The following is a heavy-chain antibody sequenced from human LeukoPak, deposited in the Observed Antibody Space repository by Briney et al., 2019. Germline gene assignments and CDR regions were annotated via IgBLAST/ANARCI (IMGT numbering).Heavy chain of an antibody. CDR3: ARYGYYVLFDY. Sequence: ASVKVSCKASGYTFTGYYIHWVRQAPGQGLEWMGWINPNIGGTNYAQKFQGRVTMTRDTSISTAYMELRSLRSDDTAVYYCARYGYYVLFDYWGQGTLVTVSS. CDR1: GYTFTGYY. CDR2: INPNIGGT. V-gene: IGHV1-2*02. J-gene: IGHJ4*02. D-gene: IGHD3-10*02.